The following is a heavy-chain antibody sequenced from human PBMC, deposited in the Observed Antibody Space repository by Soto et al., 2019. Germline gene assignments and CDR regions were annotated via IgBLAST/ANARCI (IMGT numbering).Heavy chain of an antibody. J-gene: IGHJ4*02. CDR2: IYHSGST. CDR1: GGSISSGGYS. D-gene: IGHD4-17*01. Sequence: QLQLQESGSGLVKPSQTLSLTCAVSGGSISSGGYSWSWIRQPPGKGLEWIGYIYHSGSTYYNPSLKMRVTMSVDRSKNQFSLKLSSVTAADTDVYYCASGLVTTLHYWGQGTLVTVSS. CDR3: ASGLVTTLHY. V-gene: IGHV4-30-2*01.